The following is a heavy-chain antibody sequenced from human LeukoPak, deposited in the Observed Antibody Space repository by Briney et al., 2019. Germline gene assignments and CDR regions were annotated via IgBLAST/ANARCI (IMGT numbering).Heavy chain of an antibody. V-gene: IGHV3-11*01. CDR3: ARDTAGGTFRFDP. CDR2: ITSSYTI. J-gene: IGHJ5*02. CDR1: GFTFSDYY. Sequence: GGSLRLSCAASGFTFSDYYMTWIRQVPGKGLEWVSYITSSYTIYYADSVKGRFTISRDNAKNSLYLQMNSLRAEDTAIYYCARDTAGGTFRFDPWGQGTLVTVSS. D-gene: IGHD2-8*02.